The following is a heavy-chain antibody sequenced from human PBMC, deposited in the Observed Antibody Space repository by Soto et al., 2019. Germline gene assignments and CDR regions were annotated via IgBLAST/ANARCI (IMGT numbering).Heavy chain of an antibody. Sequence: LRLSCAASGFTFSGYAFHWVRQAPGKGLEWVALLSFHGMDESYVDSVRGRFTISRDNSMNTVFLQMNSLRSEDTAVYYCAKIQLWPALYYYYGMDVWGQGTTVTVSS. J-gene: IGHJ6*02. CDR3: AKIQLWPALYYYYGMDV. D-gene: IGHD5-18*01. V-gene: IGHV3-30*18. CDR2: LSFHGMDE. CDR1: GFTFSGYA.